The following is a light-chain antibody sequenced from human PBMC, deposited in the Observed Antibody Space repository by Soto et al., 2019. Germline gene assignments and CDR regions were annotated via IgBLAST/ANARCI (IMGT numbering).Light chain of an antibody. Sequence: DIQMTQSPSTLSASVGDRVIITCRASQSVSHWLAWYQQNPGKDPQFLISEASILQSGVPSRFSGSGFGTDFTLTISSLQPADFATYYCLHYLSYPLSFGGGTKVDIK. CDR3: LHYLSYPLS. J-gene: IGKJ4*01. V-gene: IGKV1-5*03. CDR1: QSVSHW. CDR2: EAS.